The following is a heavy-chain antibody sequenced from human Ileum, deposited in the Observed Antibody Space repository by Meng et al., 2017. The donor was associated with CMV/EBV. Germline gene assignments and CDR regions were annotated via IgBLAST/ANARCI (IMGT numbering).Heavy chain of an antibody. Sequence: ASVKVSCKASGYTFTGYYMHWVRQAPGQGLEWMGWINPNSGGTNYAQKFQGRVTMTRDTSISTAYMELSRLRSDDTAVYYCASLPLGYCSSTSCPDYWGQGTLVTVSS. CDR3: ASLPLGYCSSTSCPDY. D-gene: IGHD2-2*01. CDR2: INPNSGGT. CDR1: GYTFTGYY. V-gene: IGHV1-2*02. J-gene: IGHJ4*02.